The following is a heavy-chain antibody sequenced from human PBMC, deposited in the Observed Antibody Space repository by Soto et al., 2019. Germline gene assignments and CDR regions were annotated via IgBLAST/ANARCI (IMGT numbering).Heavy chain of an antibody. V-gene: IGHV5-51*01. CDR3: ARPWGSLLGRDAFDI. CDR2: IYPGDSDT. CDR1: GYSFTSYW. J-gene: IGHJ3*02. Sequence: GESLKISCKGSGYSFTSYWIGWVRQMPGKGLEWMGIIYPGDSDTRYSPSFQGQVTISADKSISTAYLQWSSLKASDTAMYYCARPWGSLLGRDAFDIWGQGTMVTVSS. D-gene: IGHD7-27*01.